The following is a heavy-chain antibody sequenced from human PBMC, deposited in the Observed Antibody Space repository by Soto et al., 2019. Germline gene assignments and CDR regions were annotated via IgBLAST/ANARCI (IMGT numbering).Heavy chain of an antibody. D-gene: IGHD6-19*01. CDR2: IWYDGGKK. J-gene: IGHJ4*02. Sequence: GSLRLSCAASGFIFSDYGIHWVRQAPGKGLEWVALIWYDGGKKYYADSVKGRFTVSRDNINSTLYLEMNSLRVEDSAVYYCAREGAVAGSQDFRGQGTLVTVSS. CDR3: AREGAVAGSQDF. V-gene: IGHV3-33*01. CDR1: GFIFSDYG.